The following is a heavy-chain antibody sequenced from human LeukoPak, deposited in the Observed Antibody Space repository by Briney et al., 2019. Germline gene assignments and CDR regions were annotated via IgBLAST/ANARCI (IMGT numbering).Heavy chain of an antibody. D-gene: IGHD1-26*01. V-gene: IGHV3-7*01. CDR2: IKQDRSEK. CDR3: ARDRGSYYN. CDR1: GFTFSNYW. Sequence: GGSLRLSCVASGFTFSNYWMSWVRQAPGKGLEWVANIKQDRSEKYYVDSVKGRFTISRDNAKNSLYLQMNSLRAEDTAVYYCARDRGSYYNWGQGTLVTVSS. J-gene: IGHJ4*02.